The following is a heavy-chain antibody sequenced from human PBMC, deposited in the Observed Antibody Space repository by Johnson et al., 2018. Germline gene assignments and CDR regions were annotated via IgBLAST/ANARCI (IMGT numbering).Heavy chain of an antibody. D-gene: IGHD3-22*01. J-gene: IGHJ6*02. CDR3: ANDIGLTMMPDGMDV. CDR1: GFTFDDYT. CDR2: ISWDGGST. V-gene: IGHV3-43*01. Sequence: VQLVESGGVVVQPGGSLRLSCAASGFTFDDYTMHWVRQAPGKGLEWVSLISWDGGSTYYADSVKGRFTISRDNSKHSLYLQMNSLRTEGTALYYCANDIGLTMMPDGMDVWGQGTTVTVSS.